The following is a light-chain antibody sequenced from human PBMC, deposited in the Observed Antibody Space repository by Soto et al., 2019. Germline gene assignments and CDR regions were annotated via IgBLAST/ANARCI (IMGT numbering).Light chain of an antibody. CDR1: SGHSNYA. Sequence: QPVLTQSPSASASLGASVKLTCTLSSGHSNYAIAWHQQQSEKGPRYLMKLNSDGSHSKGDGIPDRFSGSSSGSERYLNISSLQYEDEADYSCQTWGSGIVVFGGGTKLTVL. CDR3: QTWGSGIVV. V-gene: IGLV4-69*01. J-gene: IGLJ2*01. CDR2: LNSDGSH.